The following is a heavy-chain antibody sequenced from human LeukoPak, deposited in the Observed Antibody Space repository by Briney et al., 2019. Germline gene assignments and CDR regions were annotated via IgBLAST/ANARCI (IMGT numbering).Heavy chain of an antibody. V-gene: IGHV5-51*03. Sequence: KPGESLKISCKEFEYGFRGYWHAWVRHLPGKGLEWMGIVFPMETMVRYNPAFQGQVTISADTSINTAYLQWDTLKASDTAIYYCTRFGAEGGREAFDVWGQGTMVTVSS. D-gene: IGHD3-16*01. CDR3: TRFGAEGGREAFDV. CDR2: VFPMETMV. CDR1: EYGFRGYW. J-gene: IGHJ3*01.